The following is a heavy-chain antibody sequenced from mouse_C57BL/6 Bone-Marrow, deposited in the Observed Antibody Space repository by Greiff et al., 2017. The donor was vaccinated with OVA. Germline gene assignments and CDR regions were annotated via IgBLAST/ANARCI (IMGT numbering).Heavy chain of an antibody. CDR1: GFTFSDYG. D-gene: IGHD1-1*01. Sequence: EVMLVESGGGLVKPGGSLKLSCAASGFTFSDYGMHWVRQAPEKGLEWVAYISSGSSTIYYADTVKGRFTISRDNAKNTLFLQMTSLRSEDTAMYYCARRHYYGSSFDYWGQGTTLTVSS. V-gene: IGHV5-17*01. CDR3: ARRHYYGSSFDY. CDR2: ISSGSSTI. J-gene: IGHJ2*01.